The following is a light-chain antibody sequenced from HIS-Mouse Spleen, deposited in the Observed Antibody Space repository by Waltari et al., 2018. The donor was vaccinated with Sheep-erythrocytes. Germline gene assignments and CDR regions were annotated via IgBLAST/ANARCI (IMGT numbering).Light chain of an antibody. J-gene: IGLJ1*01. Sequence: QSALTQPRSVSGSPGQSVTISSTGTSSDVVGYNYVSWYQQHPGKAPKLIIYDVSNRPSGGPDRLSGSKSGNTASLTISGLQAEDEADYYCCSYAGSYNYVFGTGTKVTVL. CDR2: DVS. CDR3: CSYAGSYNYV. CDR1: SSDVVGYNY. V-gene: IGLV2-11*01.